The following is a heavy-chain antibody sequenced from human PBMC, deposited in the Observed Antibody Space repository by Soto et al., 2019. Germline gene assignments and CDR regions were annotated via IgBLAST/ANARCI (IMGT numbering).Heavy chain of an antibody. CDR3: ARASAGMDV. CDR2: ICHSGSY. V-gene: IGHV4-30-2*01. J-gene: IGHJ6*01. Sequence: QLQLQESGSGLVKPSQTLSLTCAVSGGSISSGGYSWSWIRPPPGKGREWMGYICHSGSYYHNPSLTSRFTISVDRSKNQFSLKLSSVTAADTAVYYCARASAGMDVWGQGTTVTVCS. CDR1: GGSISSGGYS.